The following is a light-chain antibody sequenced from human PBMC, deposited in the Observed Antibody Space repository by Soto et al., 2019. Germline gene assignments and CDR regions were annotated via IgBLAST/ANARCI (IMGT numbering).Light chain of an antibody. CDR2: EVS. V-gene: IGLV2-14*01. CDR1: SSDVGGYNY. J-gene: IGLJ1*01. CDR3: SSYTSSSTLV. Sequence: LTQPASVSGSPGQSITISCTGTSSDVGGYNYVSWYQQHPGKAPKLMIYEVSNRPSGVSNRFSGSKSGNTASLTISGLQAEDEADYYCSSYTSSSTLVFGTGIKVTVL.